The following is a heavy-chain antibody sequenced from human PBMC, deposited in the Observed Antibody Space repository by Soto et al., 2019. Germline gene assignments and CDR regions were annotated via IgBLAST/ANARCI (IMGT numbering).Heavy chain of an antibody. CDR2: IDWDDDK. D-gene: IGHD5-12*01. V-gene: IGHV2-70*11. Sequence: SGPTLVNPTQTLTLTCTFSGFSLSTSGMCVSWIRQPPGKALEWLARIDWDDDKYYSTSLKTRLTISKDTSKNQVVLTMTNMDPVDTATYYCARIWYSGYEGPRYYFDYWGQGTLVTVSS. CDR1: GFSLSTSGMC. J-gene: IGHJ4*02. CDR3: ARIWYSGYEGPRYYFDY.